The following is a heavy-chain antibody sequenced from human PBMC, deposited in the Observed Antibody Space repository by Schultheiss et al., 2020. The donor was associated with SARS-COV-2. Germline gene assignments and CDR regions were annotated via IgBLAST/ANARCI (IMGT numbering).Heavy chain of an antibody. Sequence: GGSLRLSCAASGFTFSSYAMHWVRQAPGKGLVWVSRINSDGSSTSYADSVKGRFTISRDNAKNTLYLQMNSLRAEDTAVYYCARDDSIEVGFDYWGQGTLVTVSS. J-gene: IGHJ4*02. CDR1: GFTFSSYA. CDR2: INSDGSST. CDR3: ARDDSIEVGFDY. V-gene: IGHV3-74*01. D-gene: IGHD2-21*01.